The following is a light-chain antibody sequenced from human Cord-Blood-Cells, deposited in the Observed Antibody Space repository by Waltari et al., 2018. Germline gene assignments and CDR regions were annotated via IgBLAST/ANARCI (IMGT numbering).Light chain of an antibody. CDR2: AAY. V-gene: IGKV1-9*01. J-gene: IGKJ1*01. CDR1: QVISSY. CDR3: QQLNSYPSA. Sequence: DIQLTQSPSFLSASVGDRVTITCRASQVISSYLAWYQQKPEKAPKLLIYAAYTFQSGVPSRFSGSGSETEFTLTISSRQPEDFATYYCQQLNSYPSAFGQGTKVEIK.